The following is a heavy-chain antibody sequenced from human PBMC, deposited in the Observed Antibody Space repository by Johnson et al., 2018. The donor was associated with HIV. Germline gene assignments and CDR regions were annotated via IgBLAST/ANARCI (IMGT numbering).Heavy chain of an antibody. CDR3: AGGDYNGRSGYWSDAFDI. D-gene: IGHD3-22*01. Sequence: VQLVESGGGVVQPGRSLRLSCAASGFSFSSYDMHWVRQVTRKGLEWVSAIGTAGDTYYPGSVKGRFTISRENAKDSLYLQMNSLRAGDTAVYYCAGGDYNGRSGYWSDAFDIWGQGTMVTVSS. CDR2: IGTAGDT. V-gene: IGHV3-13*01. J-gene: IGHJ3*02. CDR1: GFSFSSYD.